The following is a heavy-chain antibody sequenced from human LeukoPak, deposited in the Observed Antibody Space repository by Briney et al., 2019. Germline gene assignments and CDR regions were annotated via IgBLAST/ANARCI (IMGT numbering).Heavy chain of an antibody. V-gene: IGHV4-38-2*01. J-gene: IGHJ6*03. CDR2: IYHSGST. Sequence: PSETLSLTCAVSGYSISSGYYWAWIRQPPGQGLEWIGSIYHSGSTFYNPSLKSRVAMSVDTSKNQCSLKLNSVTAADTAVYYCARGGGNGGGWVGHFYYMDVWGKGTTVTVSS. CDR3: ARGGGNGGGWVGHFYYMDV. D-gene: IGHD4-23*01. CDR1: GYSISSGYY.